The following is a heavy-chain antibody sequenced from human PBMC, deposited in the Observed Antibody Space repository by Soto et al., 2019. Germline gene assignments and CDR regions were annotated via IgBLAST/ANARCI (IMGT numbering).Heavy chain of an antibody. CDR3: ARDHVGATQVSFDY. J-gene: IGHJ4*02. CDR1: GFTFSSYW. CDR2: IKQDGSEK. V-gene: IGHV3-7*05. D-gene: IGHD1-26*01. Sequence: GGSLRLSCAASGFTFSSYWMSWVRQAPGKGLEWVANIKQDGSEKYYVDSVKGRFTISRDNAKNSLYLQMNSLRAEDTAVYYCARDHVGATQVSFDYWGQGTLVTVSS.